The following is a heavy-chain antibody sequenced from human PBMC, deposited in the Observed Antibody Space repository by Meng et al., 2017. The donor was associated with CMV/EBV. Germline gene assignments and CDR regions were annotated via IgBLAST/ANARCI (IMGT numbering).Heavy chain of an antibody. CDR1: GFTFSSYE. J-gene: IGHJ3*02. CDR3: ARVGLVPAAKDAFDI. V-gene: IGHV3-48*03. Sequence: GESLKISCAASGFTFSSYEMNWVRQAPGKGLERVSYISSSGSTIYYADSVKGRFTISRDNAKNSLYLQMNSLRAEDTAVYYCARVGLVPAAKDAFDIWGQGTMVTVSS. D-gene: IGHD2-2*01. CDR2: ISSSGSTI.